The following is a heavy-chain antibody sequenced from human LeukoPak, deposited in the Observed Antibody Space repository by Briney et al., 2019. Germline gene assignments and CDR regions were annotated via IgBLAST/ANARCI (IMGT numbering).Heavy chain of an antibody. CDR3: AKELASGWFFDY. CDR2: IQSDESNK. D-gene: IGHD6-19*01. CDR1: GFTFRNYG. Sequence: GGSLRLSCSASGFTFRNYGMHRVRQAPGKGLEWVSFIQSDESNKYYSDSVKGRFTISRDNSKNMLYLQMSSLRPEDTAVYYCAKELASGWFFDYWGQGTLVTVSS. J-gene: IGHJ4*02. V-gene: IGHV3-30*02.